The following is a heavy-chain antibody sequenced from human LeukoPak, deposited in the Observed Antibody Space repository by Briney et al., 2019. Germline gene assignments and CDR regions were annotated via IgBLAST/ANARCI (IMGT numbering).Heavy chain of an antibody. CDR1: GFTFDDYA. D-gene: IGHD5-18*01. CDR2: ISWNSGSI. CDR3: AKDMEIRGYSYGSFDY. V-gene: IGHV3-9*01. Sequence: PGRSLRLSCAASGFTFDDYAMHWVRQAPGNGLEWVSGISWNSGSIGYADSVKGRFTISRDNAKNSLYLQMNSLRAEDTALYYCAKDMEIRGYSYGSFDYWGQGTLVTVSS. J-gene: IGHJ4*02.